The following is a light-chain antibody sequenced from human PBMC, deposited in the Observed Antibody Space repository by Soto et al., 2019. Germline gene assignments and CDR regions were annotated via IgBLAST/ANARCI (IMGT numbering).Light chain of an antibody. Sequence: IQMTQSPSTLSGSVGDRVTITCRASQSISSWLAWYQQKPGKAPKLLIYEASTLKSGVPSRFSGSGSGTEFTLTITSLQPDDFATYYCQHYNSNTGGFGPGTKVDIK. J-gene: IGKJ1*01. CDR1: QSISSW. CDR2: EAS. CDR3: QHYNSNTGG. V-gene: IGKV1-5*03.